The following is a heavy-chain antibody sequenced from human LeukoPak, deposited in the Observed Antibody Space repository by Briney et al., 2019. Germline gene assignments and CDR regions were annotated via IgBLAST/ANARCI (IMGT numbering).Heavy chain of an antibody. J-gene: IGHJ6*03. V-gene: IGHV3-21*01. CDR1: GSTFSSYS. CDR2: IRSSSSYI. D-gene: IGHD2-2*01. CDR3: ARDSEDRYCSSTSCSRVYYYYYMDV. Sequence: PGGSMRLACAAYGSTFSSYSMNWDRHAQGKGLEWVSSIRSSSSYIYYADSVRGRFTITRENAKNSLYLQVSSLRAEDTAVYYCARDSEDRYCSSTSCSRVYYYYYMDVWGKGTTVTVSS.